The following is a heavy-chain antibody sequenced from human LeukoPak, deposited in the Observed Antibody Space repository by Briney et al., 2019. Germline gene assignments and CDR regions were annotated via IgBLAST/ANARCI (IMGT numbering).Heavy chain of an antibody. CDR2: ISGSGTNT. CDR3: AQVEVAGSTTDY. V-gene: IGHV3-23*01. J-gene: IGHJ4*02. CDR1: GFTFSSYA. D-gene: IGHD2-15*01. Sequence: QPGGSLRLSCAASGFTFSSYAMTWVRQAPGKGLEWVSGISGSGTNTYYADSVKGRFTISRDNSKNTLYLQMNSLRAEDTAAYYCAQVEVAGSTTDYWGQGTLVTVSS.